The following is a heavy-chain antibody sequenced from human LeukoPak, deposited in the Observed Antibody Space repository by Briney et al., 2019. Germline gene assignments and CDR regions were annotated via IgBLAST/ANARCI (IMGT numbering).Heavy chain of an antibody. V-gene: IGHV4-38-2*02. CDR2: IYHSGST. J-gene: IGHJ6*03. Sequence: SETLSLTCTVSGYSISSGYYWGWIRQPPGKGLEWIGSIYHSGSTYYNPSLKSRVTISVDTSKNQFSLKLSSVTAADTAVYYCARVMGASWFFYLDVWGKGTTVTVSS. D-gene: IGHD3-16*02. CDR3: ARVMGASWFFYLDV. CDR1: GYSISSGYY.